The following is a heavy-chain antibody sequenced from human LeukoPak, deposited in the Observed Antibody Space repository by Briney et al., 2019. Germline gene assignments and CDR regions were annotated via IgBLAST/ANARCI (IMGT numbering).Heavy chain of an antibody. CDR3: ARGTHSSSPIPLDY. J-gene: IGHJ4*02. CDR1: GGSISSTTYY. CDR2: SYYSGST. D-gene: IGHD6-6*01. Sequence: PSETLSLTCTVSGGSISSTTYYWGWIRQPPGKGLEWIGSSYYSGSTYYNPSLKSRVTISVDTSKNQFSLKLSSVTAADTAVYYCARGTHSSSPIPLDYWGQGTLVTVSS. V-gene: IGHV4-39*01.